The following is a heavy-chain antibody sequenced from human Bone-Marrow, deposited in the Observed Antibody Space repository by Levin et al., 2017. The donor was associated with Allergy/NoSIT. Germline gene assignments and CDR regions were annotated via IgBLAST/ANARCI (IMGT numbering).Heavy chain of an antibody. D-gene: IGHD2-21*01. CDR2: ISSSSSTI. J-gene: IGHJ4*02. CDR3: ASAYCVGDCYAIDY. V-gene: IGHV3-48*02. Sequence: GGSLRLSCAASGFTISRHSMNWVRQAPGKGLEWVSYISSSSSTIYYADSVKGRFTISRDNAKNSLYLQMNSLRDEDTAVYYCASAYCVGDCYAIDYWGQGTLVTVSS. CDR1: GFTISRHS.